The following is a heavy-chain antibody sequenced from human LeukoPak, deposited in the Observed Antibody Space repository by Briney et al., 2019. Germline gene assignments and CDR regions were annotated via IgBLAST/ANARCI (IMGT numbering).Heavy chain of an antibody. D-gene: IGHD1-1*01. V-gene: IGHV1-24*01. Sequence: ASVKVAWEVSGYTLTELSMHWVRQAPGKGLEWMGGFDPEDGETIYAQKFQGRVTMTEDTSTDTAYMELSSLRSEDTAVYYCATGGYNWNDVAGWFDPWGQGTLVTVSS. CDR3: ATGGYNWNDVAGWFDP. J-gene: IGHJ5*02. CDR2: FDPEDGET. CDR1: GYTLTELS.